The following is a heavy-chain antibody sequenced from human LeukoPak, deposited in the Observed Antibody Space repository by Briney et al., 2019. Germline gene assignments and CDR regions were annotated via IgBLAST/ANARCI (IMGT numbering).Heavy chain of an antibody. CDR3: ARGQEYYYDSSAYSKFDY. V-gene: IGHV3-33*01. CDR2: IWYDGSNK. D-gene: IGHD3-22*01. J-gene: IGHJ4*02. CDR1: GFTFNNYG. Sequence: PGSSLRLSCAASGFTFNNYGMHWVRQAPGKGLEWVAAIWYDGSNKYYADSVKGRFTISRDNSKNTLYLQMNSLRAEDTALYYCARGQEYYYDSSAYSKFDYWGQGTLVTVSS.